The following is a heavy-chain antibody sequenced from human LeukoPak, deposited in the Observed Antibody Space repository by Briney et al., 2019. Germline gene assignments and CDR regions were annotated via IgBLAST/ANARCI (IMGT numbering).Heavy chain of an antibody. CDR2: ISGSDGST. CDR1: GFTFNNYA. V-gene: IGHV3-23*01. J-gene: IGHJ5*02. Sequence: GDSLTLSCAASGFTFNNYAMSWVRQAPGKGLLWVPVISGSDGSTYYADSEKRLFPIPRDNSKNTLYLQINSLSAEETAVYYCAKDRGVIVPAAMATWGQGTLVTVSS. D-gene: IGHD2-2*01. CDR3: AKDRGVIVPAAMAT.